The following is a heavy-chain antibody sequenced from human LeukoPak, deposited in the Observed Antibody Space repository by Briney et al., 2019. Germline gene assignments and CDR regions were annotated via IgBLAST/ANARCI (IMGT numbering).Heavy chain of an antibody. Sequence: SETLSLTCIVSGGSISSYYWSWIRQPPGKGLEWIGYIYYSGSTNYNPSLKSRVTISVDTSKNQFSLKLSSVTAADTAVYYCARHLSLTTKADYGMDVWGQGTTVTVSS. CDR3: ARHLSLTTKADYGMDV. CDR2: IYYSGST. D-gene: IGHD1-1*01. J-gene: IGHJ6*02. V-gene: IGHV4-59*08. CDR1: GGSISSYY.